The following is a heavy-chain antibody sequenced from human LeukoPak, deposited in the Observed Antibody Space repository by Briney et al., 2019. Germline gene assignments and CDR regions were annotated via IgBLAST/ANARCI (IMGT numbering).Heavy chain of an antibody. Sequence: SETLSLTCAVYGGSFSGYYWSWIRQPPGKGLEWIGEINHSGSTNYKPSLKSRVAISVDTSKNQFSLKLSSVTAADTAVYYCARVGGYCSGGSCYYAFDIWGQGTMVTVSS. V-gene: IGHV4-34*01. CDR2: INHSGST. J-gene: IGHJ3*02. CDR3: ARVGGYCSGGSCYYAFDI. CDR1: GGSFSGYY. D-gene: IGHD2-15*01.